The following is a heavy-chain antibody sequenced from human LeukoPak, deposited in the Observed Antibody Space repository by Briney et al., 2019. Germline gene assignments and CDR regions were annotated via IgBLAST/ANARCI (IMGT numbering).Heavy chain of an antibody. Sequence: SETLSLTCTVSGGSISSSSYYWGWIRQPPGKGLEWIGSIYHSGSTYYNPSLKSRVTISVDTSKNQFSLKLSSVTAADTAVYYCARDRGRAFDIWGQGTMVTVSS. CDR2: IYHSGST. V-gene: IGHV4-39*07. J-gene: IGHJ3*02. CDR3: ARDRGRAFDI. D-gene: IGHD3-16*01. CDR1: GGSISSSSYY.